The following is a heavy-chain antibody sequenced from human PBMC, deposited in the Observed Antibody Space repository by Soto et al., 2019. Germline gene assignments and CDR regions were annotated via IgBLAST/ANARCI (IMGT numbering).Heavy chain of an antibody. CDR1: GYSFSDYT. V-gene: IGHV1-3*04. CDR3: ARGPQDSYGMEV. Sequence: QVQLVQSGAEVKKPGASVKVSCKASGYSFSDYTMHWVRRAPGQPPEWMARINTGTASTEYSQKFQGRVTITRDTSATTADMDMSSLRSEDTAVYYCARGPQDSYGMEVWGQGTTVTVS. J-gene: IGHJ6*02. CDR2: INTGTAST.